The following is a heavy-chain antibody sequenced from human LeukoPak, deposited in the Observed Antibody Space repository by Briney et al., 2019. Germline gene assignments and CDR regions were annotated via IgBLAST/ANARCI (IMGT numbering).Heavy chain of an antibody. CDR1: GGSVNSGGSY. Sequence: QTLSLTCTVSGGSVNSGGSYWTWIRQPPGKALEWLALIYWDDDKRYSPSLKSRLTITKDTSKNQLVLTMTNMDPVDTATYYCAHRTYYYGSGSYSTYGVDVWGQGTTVTVSS. CDR2: IYWDDDK. D-gene: IGHD3-10*01. J-gene: IGHJ6*02. V-gene: IGHV2-5*08. CDR3: AHRTYYYGSGSYSTYGVDV.